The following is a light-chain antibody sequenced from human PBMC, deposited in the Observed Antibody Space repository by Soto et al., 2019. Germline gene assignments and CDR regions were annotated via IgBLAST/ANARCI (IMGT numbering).Light chain of an antibody. CDR3: QQYNNWPPDRT. Sequence: EIVMTQSPATLSVSPGERATLSCRARQSVGSNLAWYQQKPGQAPRLLIYGASTRATGIPARLSGSGSGTEFTLTISSLESEDFAIYFCQQYNNWPPDRTFGQGTKVEIK. CDR1: QSVGSN. J-gene: IGKJ1*01. V-gene: IGKV3-15*01. CDR2: GAS.